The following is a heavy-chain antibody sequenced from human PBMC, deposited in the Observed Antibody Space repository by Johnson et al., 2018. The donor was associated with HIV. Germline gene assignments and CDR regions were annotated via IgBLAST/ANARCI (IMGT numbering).Heavy chain of an antibody. CDR1: GFTFSSYG. CDR2: ISYDGSNK. V-gene: IGHV3-30*18. Sequence: QVQLVESGGGVVQPGRSLRLSCAASGFTFSSYGMHWVRQAPGKGLEWLAVISYDGSNKYYADSVKGRFTISRANSKNTLYLQMNSLRAEDTAVYYCAKVSGGGIVRWDIWGQGTMVTVSS. CDR3: AKVSGGGIVRWDI. J-gene: IGHJ3*02. D-gene: IGHD3-10*01.